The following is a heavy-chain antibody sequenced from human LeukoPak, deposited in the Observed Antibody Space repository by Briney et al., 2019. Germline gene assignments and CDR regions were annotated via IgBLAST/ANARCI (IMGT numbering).Heavy chain of an antibody. CDR2: ISANGDTT. CDR3: EKEGRIAAGTGDYFDY. CDR1: GFTFSSYA. D-gene: IGHD6-13*01. V-gene: IGHV3-23*01. Sequence: GGSLRLSCAASGFTFSSYAMSWVRQAPGEGLGGDSGISANGDTTKYADSVKGRFTISRDNAKNTVLLQMNSLRADDTAVYYCEKEGRIAAGTGDYFDYWGQGTLVTVSS. J-gene: IGHJ4*02.